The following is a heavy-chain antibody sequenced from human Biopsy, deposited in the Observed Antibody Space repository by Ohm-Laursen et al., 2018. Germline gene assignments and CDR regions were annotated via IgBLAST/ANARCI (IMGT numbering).Heavy chain of an antibody. D-gene: IGHD3-3*01. CDR1: GGTFSNYA. CDR3: ATPFQYYDSWGGYPPFDH. Sequence: SVKVSCNASGGTFSNYAISWVRQAPGEGLEWMGGIIAVSGLVNYAPKFQGRVSITADKPTTTAYMELSNLKSEDTAVYYCATPFQYYDSWGGYPPFDHWGQGTLVTVSS. CDR2: IIAVSGLV. V-gene: IGHV1-69*10. J-gene: IGHJ4*02.